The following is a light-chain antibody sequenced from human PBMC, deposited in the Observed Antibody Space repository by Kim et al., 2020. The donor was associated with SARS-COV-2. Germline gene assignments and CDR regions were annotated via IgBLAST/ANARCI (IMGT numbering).Light chain of an antibody. CDR1: SSNLVADYD. CDR2: ANS. V-gene: IGLV1-40*01. CDR3: QSYDSSLSGYV. J-gene: IGLJ1*01. Sequence: QRVTISWTGRSSNLVADYDVHWYQQVPGTAPKLLIYANSIRPSGVPDRFSGSKSGTSASLAITGLQTEDEADYYCQSYDSSLSGYVFGTGTKVTVL.